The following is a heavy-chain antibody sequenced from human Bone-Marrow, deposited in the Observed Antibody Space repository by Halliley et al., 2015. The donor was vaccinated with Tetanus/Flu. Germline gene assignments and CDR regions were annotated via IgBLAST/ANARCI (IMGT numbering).Heavy chain of an antibody. CDR1: GVSISSGGYY. D-gene: IGHD6-19*01. V-gene: IGHV4-31*03. J-gene: IGHJ4*02. Sequence: TLSLTCTVSGVSISSGGYYWSWIRQHLGKGLEWIGYTYSSGSTYYNPSLKSRVTISIDTSENQFFLKVTSVTAADTAVYYCAKVSRTGWFDGTFDYWGQGSLVTVSS. CDR2: TYSSGST. CDR3: AKVSRTGWFDGTFDY.